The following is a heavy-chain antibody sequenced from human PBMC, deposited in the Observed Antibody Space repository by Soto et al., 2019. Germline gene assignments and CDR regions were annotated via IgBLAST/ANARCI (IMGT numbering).Heavy chain of an antibody. D-gene: IGHD3-16*01. CDR3: AGRLPTAASLDY. CDR1: GFTVSNNH. J-gene: IGHJ4*02. CDR2: VHGGGST. V-gene: IGHV3-53*01. Sequence: VQLVESGGGLIQPGGSLRLSCAASGFTVSNNHMTWVRQAAGKGLELVSFVHGGGSTSYADSVKGRFTISRDNSKNTLYLQMDSLRADDTAISYCAGRLPTAASLDYWGRGTLVTVSS.